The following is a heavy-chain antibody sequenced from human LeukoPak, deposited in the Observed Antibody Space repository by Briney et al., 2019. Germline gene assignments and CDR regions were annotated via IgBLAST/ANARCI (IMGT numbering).Heavy chain of an antibody. V-gene: IGHV1-2*02. D-gene: IGHD3-22*01. CDR3: ATALGYYDISGYYYG. J-gene: IGHJ4*02. CDR2: INPNSGGT. Sequence: ASVSVSCKASGYTFTVYYMHWVRQAPGQGVEGMGWINPNSGGTNYAQKFQGRVTMTRDTSISTAYMELSRLRSDDTAVYYCATALGYYDISGYYYGWGQGTLLTVSS. CDR1: GYTFTVYY.